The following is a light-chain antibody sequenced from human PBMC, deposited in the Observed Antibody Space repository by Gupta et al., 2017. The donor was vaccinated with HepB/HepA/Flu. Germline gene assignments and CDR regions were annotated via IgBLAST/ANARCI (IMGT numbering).Light chain of an antibody. CDR3: NSRDSSGYHLVV. J-gene: IGLJ2*01. Sequence: SSELTHDPAVSVALGQTVRITCQGDSLRSYAASWYQQKPVQAPVLVIYGKNNRPPGSPDRFSGSSSGNTASVTITGAQAEDEADYYCNSRDSSGYHLVVFGGGTKLTVL. CDR1: SLRSYA. CDR2: GKN. V-gene: IGLV3-19*01.